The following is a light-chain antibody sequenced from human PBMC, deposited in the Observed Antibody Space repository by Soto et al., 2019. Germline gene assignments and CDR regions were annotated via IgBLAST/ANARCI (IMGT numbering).Light chain of an antibody. CDR3: QSYDSILTGSV. Sequence: QLVLTQPPSVSGAQGQRGTISCTGSSSNIGAGSDVHWYQQLPGTAPKLLIYSNTNRPSGVPDRFSGSKSGTSASLAIAGLQAGDEADYYCQSYDSILTGSVFGGGTQLTVL. J-gene: IGLJ3*02. CDR1: SSNIGAGSD. CDR2: SNT. V-gene: IGLV1-40*01.